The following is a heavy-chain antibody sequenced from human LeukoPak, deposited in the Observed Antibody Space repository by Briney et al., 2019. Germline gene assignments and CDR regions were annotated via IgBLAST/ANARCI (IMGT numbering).Heavy chain of an antibody. CDR1: GFTVTSNY. Sequence: GGSLRLSCAASGFTVTSNYMSWVRQAPGKGLEWVSVIYDGGSTYYADSVKGRFTISRDNAKNSLYLQMNSLRAEDTAVYYCARDSGPKYFQHWGQGTLVTVSS. D-gene: IGHD7-27*01. J-gene: IGHJ1*01. CDR2: IYDGGST. CDR3: ARDSGPKYFQH. V-gene: IGHV3-66*01.